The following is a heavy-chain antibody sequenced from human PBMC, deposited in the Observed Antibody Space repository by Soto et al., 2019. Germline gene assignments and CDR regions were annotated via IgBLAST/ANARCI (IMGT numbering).Heavy chain of an antibody. J-gene: IGHJ4*02. CDR3: AGGGVKIPPSY. Sequence: QVQLVQSGAEVKKPGASVKVSCKASGYTFTSYGISWVRQAPGQGLEWMGWISAYNGNTNYAQKLQGRVTMTTDTTQKHGQKGVRSLGIDDTGVFFCAGGGVKIPPSYWGQGTLVTVSS. D-gene: IGHD3-16*01. CDR2: ISAYNGNT. CDR1: GYTFTSYG. V-gene: IGHV1-18*01.